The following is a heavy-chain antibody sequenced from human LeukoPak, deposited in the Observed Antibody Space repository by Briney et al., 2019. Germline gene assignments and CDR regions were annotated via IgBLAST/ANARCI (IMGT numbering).Heavy chain of an antibody. CDR3: ATCARNFYCYRFDY. CDR1: GGIFSSYA. J-gene: IGHJ4*02. CDR2: IIPIFGAA. Sequence: SVKVSCKASGGIFSSYAISWVRQAPGQGLEWMGGIIPIFGAANYAQKFQGRVTITADESTSTAYMELSSLRSEDTAVYYCATCARNFYCYRFDYWCQGTLVTVSS. D-gene: IGHD2-2*02. V-gene: IGHV1-69*01.